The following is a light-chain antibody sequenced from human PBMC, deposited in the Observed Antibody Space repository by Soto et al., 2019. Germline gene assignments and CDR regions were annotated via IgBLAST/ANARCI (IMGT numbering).Light chain of an antibody. CDR1: QSISSW. CDR2: KAS. J-gene: IGKJ1*01. V-gene: IGKV1-5*03. CDR3: QQYNSYVT. Sequence: DIQMTQYPSTLSASVGDRVTITCRASQSISSWLAWYQQKPGKAPKLLIYKASSLESGVPSRFSGSGSGTEFTLTISSLQPDDFATYYCQQYNSYVTFGQG.